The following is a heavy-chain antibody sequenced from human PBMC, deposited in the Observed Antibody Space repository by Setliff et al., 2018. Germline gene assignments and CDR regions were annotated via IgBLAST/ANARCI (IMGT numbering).Heavy chain of an antibody. V-gene: IGHV3-20*04. CDR2: INWDGRST. J-gene: IGHJ3*02. CDR1: GFTFHGHG. D-gene: IGHD2-15*01. CDR3: AKDSRYCSGGSCSEPDAFDI. Sequence: GGSLRLSCAASGFTFHGHGMNWVRQAPGKGLEWVSTINWDGRSTGYTDSVKGRFTISRDNSKNTLFLQMNSLRAEDTAVYYCAKDSRYCSGGSCSEPDAFDIWGQGTMVTVSS.